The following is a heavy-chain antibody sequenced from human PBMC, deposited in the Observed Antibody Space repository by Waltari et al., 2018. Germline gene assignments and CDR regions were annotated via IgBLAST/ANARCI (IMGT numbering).Heavy chain of an antibody. CDR2: ISWDGVST. CDR1: GFTFDDYT. Sequence: EVQLVESGGVVVQPGGSLRLSCAASGFTFDDYTMHWVRQAPGKGLEWVSLISWDGVSTYYADSGKGRFTISRDESKNTLHLQMNSLRDEDTAIYYCARERRGYYAEYWGQGTLVTVSS. CDR3: ARERRGYYAEY. J-gene: IGHJ4*02. V-gene: IGHV3-43*01.